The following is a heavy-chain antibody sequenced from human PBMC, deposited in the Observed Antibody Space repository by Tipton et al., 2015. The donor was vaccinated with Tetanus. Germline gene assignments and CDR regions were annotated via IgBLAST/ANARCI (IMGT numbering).Heavy chain of an antibody. CDR2: VHYTGDT. D-gene: IGHD6-6*01. CDR1: GGSLRSGDHY. J-gene: IGHJ4*02. V-gene: IGHV4-39*01. Sequence: GLVKPSKTLSLTCTVSGGSLRSGDHYWGWVRQPPGKGLEWIANVHYTGDTYYSPSLQSRVTISVDTAKNQFPLRRSSVTAADTAVYYCARPTLRLVIDSWGPGTLVTVSS. CDR3: ARPTLRLVIDS.